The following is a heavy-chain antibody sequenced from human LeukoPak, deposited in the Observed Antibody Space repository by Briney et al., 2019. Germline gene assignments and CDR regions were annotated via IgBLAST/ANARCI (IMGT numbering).Heavy chain of an antibody. D-gene: IGHD4-11*01. CDR3: ARLQFAMTTVTTNHFDY. V-gene: IGHV4-39*01. CDR1: GGSISSSSYY. CDR2: IYYSGST. Sequence: SETLSLTCTVSGGSISSSSYYWGWIRQPPGKGLEWSGSIYYSGSTYYNPSLKSRVTISVDTSKNQFSLKLSSVTAADTAVYYCARLQFAMTTVTTNHFDYWGQGTLVTVSS. J-gene: IGHJ4*02.